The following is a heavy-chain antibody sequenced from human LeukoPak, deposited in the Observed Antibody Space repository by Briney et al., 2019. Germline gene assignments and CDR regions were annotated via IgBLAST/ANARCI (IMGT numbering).Heavy chain of an antibody. J-gene: IGHJ5*02. V-gene: IGHV4-4*07. CDR1: GGSFSGYY. CDR3: ARDVGPSWFDP. Sequence: TSETLSLTCAVYGGSFSGYYWSWIRQPAGKGLEWIGRIYTSGSTNYNPSLKSRVTMSVDTSKNQFSLKLSSVTAADTAVYYCARDVGPSWFDPWGQGTLVTVSS. CDR2: IYTSGST.